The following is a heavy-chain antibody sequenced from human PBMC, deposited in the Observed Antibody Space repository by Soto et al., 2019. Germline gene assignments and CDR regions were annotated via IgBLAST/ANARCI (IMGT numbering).Heavy chain of an antibody. D-gene: IGHD1-26*01. CDR3: ARRNILGGGFGLYYYYYLDV. CDR1: GYTFTSYD. CDR2: MNSNSGNT. V-gene: IGHV1-8*01. J-gene: IGHJ6*03. Sequence: QVQLVQSGAEVRKPGASVKVSCKASGYTFTSYDINWVRQATGQGLEWMGWMNSNSGNTGYAQKFQGRVTMTRNTSIRTAYMELSSLRSEDTAVYYCARRNILGGGFGLYYYYYLDVCGKGTTVTVSS.